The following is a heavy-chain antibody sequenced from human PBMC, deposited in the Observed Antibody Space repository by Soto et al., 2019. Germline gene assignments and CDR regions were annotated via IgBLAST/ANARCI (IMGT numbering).Heavy chain of an antibody. J-gene: IGHJ6*02. CDR1: GFTFSDYD. Sequence: GGSLRLSCAASGFTFSDYDMHWVRQTTGKSLEWVAAIHTAGDTYYPGSVKGRFTISREGVKNTLYLQMNSLRAEDTAVYYCAKDRGYYYYGMDVWGQGTTVTVSS. V-gene: IGHV3-13*01. CDR3: AKDRGYYYYGMDV. CDR2: IHTAGDT.